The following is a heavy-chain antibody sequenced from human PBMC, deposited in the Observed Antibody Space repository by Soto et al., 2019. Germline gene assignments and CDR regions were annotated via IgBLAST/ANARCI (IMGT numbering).Heavy chain of an antibody. D-gene: IGHD5-18*01. CDR2: INPNSGGT. CDR1: GYTFTGYY. J-gene: IGHJ6*02. CDR3: ARERVDTALVNDYYYGMDV. Sequence: ASVKFSCKASGYTFTGYYMHWVRQAPGQGLEWMGWINPNSGGTNYAQKFQGSVTMTRATSISTAYMELSRLRSDDTAVYYCARERVDTALVNDYYYGMDVWGQGTTGTVSS. V-gene: IGHV1-2*02.